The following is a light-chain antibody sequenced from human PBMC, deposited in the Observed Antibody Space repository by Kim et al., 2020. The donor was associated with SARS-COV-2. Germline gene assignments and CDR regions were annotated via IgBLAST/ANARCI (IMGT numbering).Light chain of an antibody. CDR1: QSVAGN. V-gene: IGKV3-15*01. CDR3: QQYNDWSSIT. Sequence: PGEGASPARRASQSVAGNLAWYQQKPGQAPRLLIYGSSTRATDIPARFSGSGSGTEFTLTISSLQSEDFAVYYCQQYNDWSSITFGQGTRLEIK. CDR2: GSS. J-gene: IGKJ5*01.